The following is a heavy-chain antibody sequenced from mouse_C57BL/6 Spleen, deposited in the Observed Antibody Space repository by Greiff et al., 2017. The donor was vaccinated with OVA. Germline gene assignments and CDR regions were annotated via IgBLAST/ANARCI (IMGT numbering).Heavy chain of an antibody. V-gene: IGHV1-26*01. CDR3: AREGNTMVTTTYFDY. CDR2: INPNNGGT. J-gene: IGHJ2*01. D-gene: IGHD2-2*01. Sequence: VQLQQSGPELVKPGASVKISCKASGYTFTDYYMNWVKQSHGKSLEWIGDINPNNGGTSYNQKFKGKATLTVDKSSSTAYMELRSLTSEDSAVYYCAREGNTMVTTTYFDYWGQGTTLTVSS. CDR1: GYTFTDYY.